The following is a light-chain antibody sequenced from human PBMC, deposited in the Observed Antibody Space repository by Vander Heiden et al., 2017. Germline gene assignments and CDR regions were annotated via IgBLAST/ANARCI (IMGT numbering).Light chain of an antibody. CDR3: QVWDSSSDQYV. CDR2: DDS. Sequence: SYVLTQPPSVSVAPGQTARITCGGNNIGSKSVQWYQQKPGQAPVLVVLDDSDRPSGIPERFSGANSGNTATLTISRVEAGDEADYYCQVWDSSSDQYVFGTGTKVTVL. J-gene: IGLJ1*01. V-gene: IGLV3-21*02. CDR1: NIGSKS.